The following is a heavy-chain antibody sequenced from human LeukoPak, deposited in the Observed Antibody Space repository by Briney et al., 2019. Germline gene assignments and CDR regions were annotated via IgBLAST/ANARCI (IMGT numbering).Heavy chain of an antibody. V-gene: IGHV1-69-2*01. D-gene: IGHD3-3*01. Sequence: ASVTVSCKVSGYTFTDYYMHWVQQAPGKGLEWMGLVDPEDGETIYAEKFQGRVTITADTSTDTAYMELSSLRSEDTAVYYCATEIRYGITIFGVVRIHNWFDPWGQGTLVTVSS. J-gene: IGHJ5*02. CDR1: GYTFTDYY. CDR3: ATEIRYGITIFGVVRIHNWFDP. CDR2: VDPEDGET.